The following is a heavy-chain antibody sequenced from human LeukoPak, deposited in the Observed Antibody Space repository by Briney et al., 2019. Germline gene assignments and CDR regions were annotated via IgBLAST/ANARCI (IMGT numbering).Heavy chain of an antibody. CDR2: IKQGGTEK. CDR3: ARDRRLAAVGVFFDY. D-gene: IGHD6-13*01. J-gene: IGHJ4*02. CDR1: GFTFSTYW. V-gene: IGHV3-7*03. Sequence: GGSLRLSCAASGFTFSTYWMSWVRQAPGKGLEWVASIKQGGTEKYYVDSVKGRFTISRDNAKNSLYLQMNSLRAEDTAVYYCARDRRLAAVGVFFDYWGQGTLVTVSS.